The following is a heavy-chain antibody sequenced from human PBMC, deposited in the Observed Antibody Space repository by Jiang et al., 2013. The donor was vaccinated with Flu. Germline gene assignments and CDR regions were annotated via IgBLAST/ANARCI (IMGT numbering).Heavy chain of an antibody. D-gene: IGHD3-3*01. CDR2: TYYRSKWYS. V-gene: IGHV6-1*01. J-gene: IGHJ5*02. CDR3: ARDLGTIFRFDP. Sequence: QTLSLTCAISGDSVSSNSAAWNWIRQSPSRGLEWLGRTYYRSKWYSEYAVSVKSRLIINSDTSKNQFSLHLNSVTPEDTAVYYCARDLGTIFRFDPWGQGILVTVSS. CDR1: GDSVSSNSAA.